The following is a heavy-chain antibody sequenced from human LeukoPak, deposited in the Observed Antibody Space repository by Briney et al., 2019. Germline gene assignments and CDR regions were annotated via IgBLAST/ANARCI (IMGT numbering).Heavy chain of an antibody. D-gene: IGHD7-27*01. Sequence: GGSLRLSCAASGFTFSNYGMSWVRQAPGKGLEWVSGISGSGDSTFYADPVKGRFTISRDNSKNRLYLQMNSLRAEDTAVYYCAKLNWAFWSFDLWGRGTLVTVSS. J-gene: IGHJ2*01. CDR3: AKLNWAFWSFDL. CDR2: ISGSGDST. V-gene: IGHV3-23*01. CDR1: GFTFSNYG.